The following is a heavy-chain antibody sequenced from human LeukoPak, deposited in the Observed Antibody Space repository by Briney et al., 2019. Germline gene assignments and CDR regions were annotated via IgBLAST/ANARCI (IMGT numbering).Heavy chain of an antibody. CDR3: ARDLKRGYSSGRYSWGTGSSNDF. CDR2: ISACNGNT. Sequence: GASVKVSRTASGFTFTSYGFSWVRPAPGQGLEWMGWISACNGNTNFAQKLQGRVTVTTSTSTSTAYMELTSLRSDDTAVYYCARDLKRGYSSGRYSWGTGSSNDFWGQGTLVTVSS. D-gene: IGHD6-19*01. CDR1: GFTFTSYG. J-gene: IGHJ4*02. V-gene: IGHV1-18*01.